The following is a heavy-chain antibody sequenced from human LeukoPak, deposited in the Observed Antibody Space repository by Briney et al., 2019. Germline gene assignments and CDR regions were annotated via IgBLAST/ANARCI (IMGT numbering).Heavy chain of an antibody. D-gene: IGHD6-13*01. CDR1: GGSFSGYY. CDR3: ARGGGTSWSNYYYYYGMDV. CDR2: INHSGST. Sequence: PSESLSLTCAVYGGSFSGYYWSWIRQPPGKGLEWIGEINHSGSTNYNPSLKSRVTISVDTSKNQFSLKLSSVTAADTAVYYCARGGGTSWSNYYYYYGMDVWGQGTTVTVSS. J-gene: IGHJ6*02. V-gene: IGHV4-34*01.